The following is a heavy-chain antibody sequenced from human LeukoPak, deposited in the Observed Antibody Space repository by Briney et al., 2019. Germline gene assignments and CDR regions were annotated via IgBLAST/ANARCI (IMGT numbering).Heavy chain of an antibody. CDR3: AREEYGDHLWW. CDR2: IKQDGSEK. Sequence: PGGSLRLSCAASGFTFSSYSMNWVRQAPGKGLEWVANIKQDGSEKYYVDSVKGRFSISRDNAKNSLYLQMNGLRAEDTAVYYCAREEYGDHLWWWGQGTPVTVSS. CDR1: GFTFSSYS. J-gene: IGHJ4*02. D-gene: IGHD4-17*01. V-gene: IGHV3-7*01.